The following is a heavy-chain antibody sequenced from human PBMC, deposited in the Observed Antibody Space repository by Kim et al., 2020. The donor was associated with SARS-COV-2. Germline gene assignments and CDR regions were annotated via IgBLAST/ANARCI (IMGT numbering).Heavy chain of an antibody. Sequence: SETLSLTCTVSGGSISSSSYYWGWIRQPPGKGLEWIGSFYYTGSTYYNPSFKSRVTISVDTSKNQFSLKLSSVTAADTAVYYCATMTTVTTFEGGWFDPWGQGTLVTVSS. J-gene: IGHJ5*02. V-gene: IGHV4-39*07. CDR3: ATMTTVTTFEGGWFDP. CDR2: FYYTGST. CDR1: GGSISSSSYY. D-gene: IGHD4-17*01.